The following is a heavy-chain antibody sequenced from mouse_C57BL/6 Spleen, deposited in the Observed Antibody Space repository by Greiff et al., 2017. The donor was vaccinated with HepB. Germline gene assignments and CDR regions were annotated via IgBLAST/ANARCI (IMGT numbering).Heavy chain of an antibody. CDR3: ARRYDYDAMDY. CDR2: IYPRSGNT. CDR1: GYTFTSYG. Sequence: VKLMESGAELARPGASVKLSCKASGYTFTSYGISWVKQRTGQGLEWIGEIYPRSGNTYYNEKFKGKATLTADKSSSTAYMELRSLTSEDSAVYFCARRYDYDAMDYWGQGTSVTVSS. V-gene: IGHV1-81*01. D-gene: IGHD1-1*02. J-gene: IGHJ4*01.